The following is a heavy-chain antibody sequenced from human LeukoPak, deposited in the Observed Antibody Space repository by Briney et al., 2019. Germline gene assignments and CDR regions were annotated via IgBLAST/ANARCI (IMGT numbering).Heavy chain of an antibody. V-gene: IGHV1-69*05. Sequence: SVKVSCKASGGTFSSYAISWVRQAPGQGLEWMGGIIPIFGTANYAQKFQGRVTITTDESTSTAYMELSSLRSEDTAVYYCARHSPLETTTKAPRNWFDPWGQGTLVTVSS. D-gene: IGHD1-1*01. CDR1: GGTFSSYA. J-gene: IGHJ5*02. CDR2: IIPIFGTA. CDR3: ARHSPLETTTKAPRNWFDP.